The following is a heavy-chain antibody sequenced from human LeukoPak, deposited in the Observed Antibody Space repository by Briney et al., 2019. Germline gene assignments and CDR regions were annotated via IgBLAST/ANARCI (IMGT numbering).Heavy chain of an antibody. J-gene: IGHJ4*02. CDR1: GYTFTGYY. D-gene: IGHD3-10*01. CDR2: INPNSGGT. Sequence: GASVKVSCKASGYTFTGYYMHWVRQAPGQGLEWMGWINPNSGGTNYAQKFQGRVTMTRDTSISTAYMELSRLRSDDTAVYYCARGSGSYYHVSRPPDYWGQGTLVTVSS. CDR3: ARGSGSYYHVSRPPDY. V-gene: IGHV1-2*02.